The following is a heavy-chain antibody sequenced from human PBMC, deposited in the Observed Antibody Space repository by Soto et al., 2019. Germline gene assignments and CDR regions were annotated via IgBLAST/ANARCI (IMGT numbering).Heavy chain of an antibody. CDR1: GGSVSSGVFS. Sequence: QPKLQESGSGVVKPSQTLSLTCAVSGGSVSSGVFSWNWIRQPPGQGLEWIGYISHGGSPHYTPSLRGRVSISVDRSTNVISLNLTSMTPADTAVYFCARGHYYYAMDVWGQGTTVTVSS. CDR2: ISHGGSP. J-gene: IGHJ6*02. V-gene: IGHV4-30-2*01. CDR3: ARGHYYYAMDV.